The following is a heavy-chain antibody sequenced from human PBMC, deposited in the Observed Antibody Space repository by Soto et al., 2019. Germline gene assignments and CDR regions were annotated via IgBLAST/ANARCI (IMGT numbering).Heavy chain of an antibody. CDR2: INGSGSRT. J-gene: IGHJ5*02. Sequence: EVQLLESGGDLVQPGGSLRLSCAASGFPFSDYAMNWVRQAPGRGLEWVAAINGSGSRTHDAGSVKGRITIFRDNSKSTLFLQMNSLRPDDTAIYYCAQGQGTTWCQGTLVTVAS. CDR1: GFPFSDYA. V-gene: IGHV3-23*01. CDR3: AQGQGTT. D-gene: IGHD2-15*01.